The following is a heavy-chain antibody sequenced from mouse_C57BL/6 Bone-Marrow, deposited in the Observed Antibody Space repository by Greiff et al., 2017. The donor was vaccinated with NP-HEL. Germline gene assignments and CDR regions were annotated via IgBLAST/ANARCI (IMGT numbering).Heavy chain of an antibody. D-gene: IGHD1-1*01. CDR3: AREIYYYGSSYPFDY. CDR1: GYTFTDYY. Sequence: EVKLVESGPVLVKPGASVKMSCKASGYTFTDYYMNWVKQSHGKSLEWIGVINPYNGGTSYNQKFKGKATLTVDKSSSTAYMELNSLTSEDSAVYYCAREIYYYGSSYPFDYWGQGTTLTVSS. CDR2: INPYNGGT. V-gene: IGHV1-19*01. J-gene: IGHJ2*01.